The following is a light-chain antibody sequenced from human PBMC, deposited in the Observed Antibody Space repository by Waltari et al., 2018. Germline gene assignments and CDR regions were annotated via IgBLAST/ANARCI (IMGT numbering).Light chain of an antibody. V-gene: IGLV1-44*01. CDR3: ASWDDRLDAYV. CDR1: SSNVGSNA. J-gene: IGLJ1*01. CDR2: NDA. Sequence: QSVLTQPPSASGTPGQRVTISCSGSSSNVGSNAVNWYHQLPGTAPNLLIFNDADRPSGVPDRFSGSRSATSASLAISGLQSDDESTYYCASWDDRLDAYVFGTGTWVTVL.